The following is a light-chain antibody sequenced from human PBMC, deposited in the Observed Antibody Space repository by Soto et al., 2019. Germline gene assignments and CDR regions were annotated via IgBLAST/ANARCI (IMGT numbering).Light chain of an antibody. CDR2: RNN. Sequence: QTVVTQPPSASGTPGQRVTISCSGSISNLGSNFIFWYQQLPGAAPKLLISRNNERPSGVPDRFSGSKSGTSASLAIDGLPSEDEADYHCAAWDDSLSAVVFGGGTKLTVL. V-gene: IGLV1-47*01. CDR3: AAWDDSLSAVV. CDR1: ISNLGSNF. J-gene: IGLJ3*02.